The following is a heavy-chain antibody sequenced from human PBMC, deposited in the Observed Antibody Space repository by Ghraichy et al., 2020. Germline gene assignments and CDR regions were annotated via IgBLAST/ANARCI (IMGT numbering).Heavy chain of an antibody. V-gene: IGHV4-59*08. CDR1: GGSISSYY. CDR2: IYYSGST. D-gene: IGHD5-24*01. Sequence: SQTLSLTCTVSGGSISSYYWSWIRQPPGKGLEWIGYIYYSGSTNYNPSLKSRVTISVDTSKNQFSLKLSSVTAADTAVYYCARLTSWGDGYKPFDYWGQGTLVTVSS. CDR3: ARLTSWGDGYKPFDY. J-gene: IGHJ4*02.